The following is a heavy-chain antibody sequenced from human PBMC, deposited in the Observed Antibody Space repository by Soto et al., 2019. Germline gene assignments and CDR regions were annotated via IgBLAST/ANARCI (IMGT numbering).Heavy chain of an antibody. Sequence: GESLKISCKGSGYSFSSYWISWVRQMPGKGLEWMGRIDPSDSYTNYSPSFQGHVTISAEKSISTAYLQWSSLKASDTAMYYCARHPAGNSITGGMGVWGQGTTVTVSS. CDR3: ARHPAGNSITGGMGV. CDR1: GYSFSSYW. J-gene: IGHJ6*02. D-gene: IGHD2-2*01. CDR2: IDPSDSYT. V-gene: IGHV5-10-1*01.